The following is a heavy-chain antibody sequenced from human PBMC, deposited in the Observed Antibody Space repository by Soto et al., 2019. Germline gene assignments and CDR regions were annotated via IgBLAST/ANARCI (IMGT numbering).Heavy chain of an antibody. CDR2: LYYTGTT. CDR3: ARTFCSTTSCQAHGMDV. CDR1: GDSVSSGSYY. D-gene: IGHD2-2*01. V-gene: IGHV4-61*01. Sequence: QVQLQESGPGLVKPSETLSLTCTVSGDSVSSGSYYWTWIRQPPGKGLEWIGYLYYTGTTNYNTSLKTRVTMSLDTPSNQFSLRLGSVTAADTAVYFCARTFCSTTSCQAHGMDVWGQGTSVTASS. J-gene: IGHJ6*02.